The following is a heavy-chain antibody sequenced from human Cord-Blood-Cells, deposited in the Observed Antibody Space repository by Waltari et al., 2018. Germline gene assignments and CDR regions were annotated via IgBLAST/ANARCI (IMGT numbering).Heavy chain of an antibody. CDR3: AFSTTVTNWFDP. Sequence: QVQLVQSGAEAKKPGSSVKVSCKASAGTFSSYANRWGRQAPGQGLEWLGGILPIFGTANYAQKFQGRVTITADKSTSTAYMELSSLRSEDTAVYYCAFSTTVTNWFDPWGQGTLVTVSS. D-gene: IGHD4-17*01. CDR1: AGTFSSYA. J-gene: IGHJ5*02. CDR2: ILPIFGTA. V-gene: IGHV1-69*06.